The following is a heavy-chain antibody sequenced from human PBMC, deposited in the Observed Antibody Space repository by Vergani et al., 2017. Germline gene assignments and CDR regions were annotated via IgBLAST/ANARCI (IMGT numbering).Heavy chain of an antibody. Sequence: QVQLQESGPVLVKPSQTLSLTCTVSGGSISSGSYYWSWIRQPAGKGLEWIGRIYTSGSTNYNPSLKSRVTISVDTSKNQFSLKLSSVTAADTAVYYCARGTRLEWLSVWGQGTLVTVSS. CDR1: GGSISSGSYY. V-gene: IGHV4-61*02. CDR3: ARGTRLEWLSV. CDR2: IYTSGST. D-gene: IGHD3-3*01. J-gene: IGHJ4*02.